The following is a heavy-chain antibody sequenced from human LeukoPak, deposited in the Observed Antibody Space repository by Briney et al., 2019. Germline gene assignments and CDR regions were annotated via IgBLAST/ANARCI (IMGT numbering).Heavy chain of an antibody. CDR3: ARQLPYSSSWYGGRNWFDP. J-gene: IGHJ5*02. V-gene: IGHV4-59*05. CDR2: IYYSGST. D-gene: IGHD6-13*01. Sequence: SETLSLTCPVSGGSISSYYWSWIRQPPGKGLEWIGSIYYSGSTYYNPSLKSRVTISVDTSKNQFSLKLSSVTAADTAVYYCARQLPYSSSWYGGRNWFDPWGQGTLVTVSS. CDR1: GGSISSYY.